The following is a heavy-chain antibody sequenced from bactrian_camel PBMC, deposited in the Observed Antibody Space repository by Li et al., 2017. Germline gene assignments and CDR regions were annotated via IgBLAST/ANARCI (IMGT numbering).Heavy chain of an antibody. V-gene: IGHV3S40*01. J-gene: IGHJ4*01. CDR3: VTYGDD. Sequence: VQLVESGGSLVQPGGSLRLSCTASGFKFGHYVMNWVRQAPGKGLEWVAQINGNTGATDYADSAKGRFTISRDNAKNTVYLQMNNLKSEDTALYYCVTYGDDWGQGTQVTVS. D-gene: IGHD5*01. CDR2: INGNTGAT. CDR1: GFKFGHYV.